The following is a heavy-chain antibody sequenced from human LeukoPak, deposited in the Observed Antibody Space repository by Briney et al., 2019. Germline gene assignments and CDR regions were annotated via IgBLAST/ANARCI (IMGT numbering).Heavy chain of an antibody. Sequence: GASVKVSCKASGYTFTSYGISWVRQAPGQRFEWIGWINSGNGDTKYSEKLQGRVTITRDTSASTVYMELSSLRSEDMALYYCARGTSGYVQNFDSWGQGTLVTVSS. CDR2: INSGNGDT. V-gene: IGHV1-3*03. D-gene: IGHD5-12*01. CDR3: ARGTSGYVQNFDS. CDR1: GYTFTSYG. J-gene: IGHJ4*02.